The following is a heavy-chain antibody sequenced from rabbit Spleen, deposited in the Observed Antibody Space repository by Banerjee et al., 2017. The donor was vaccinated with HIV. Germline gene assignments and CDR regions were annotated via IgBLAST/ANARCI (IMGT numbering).Heavy chain of an antibody. V-gene: IGHV1S40*01. J-gene: IGHJ3*01. CDR2: IYAGDDRT. D-gene: IGHD8-1*01. CDR3: ARDGAGGSYFAL. Sequence: QSLEESGGDLVKPGASLTLTCTASGFSFSGSYWICWVRQAPGKGLEWIACIYAGDDRTIYASWAKGRFTISKTSSTTVTLQMTSLTAADTATYFCARDGAGGSYFALWGQGTLVTVS. CDR1: GFSFSGSYW.